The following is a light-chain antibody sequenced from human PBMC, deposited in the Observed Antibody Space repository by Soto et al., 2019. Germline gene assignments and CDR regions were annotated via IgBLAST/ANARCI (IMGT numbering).Light chain of an antibody. Sequence: QSVLTQTPSASGTPGQRVTISCSGSGSNIGSNTVNWYQQFAGTAPKLLIYSNNQRPSGVPDRFSGSKSGTSASLAISGLQSEDEDDYYCAEWDDSLNGVLFGGGTKLTVL. J-gene: IGLJ2*01. CDR2: SNN. CDR1: GSNIGSNT. CDR3: AEWDDSLNGVL. V-gene: IGLV1-44*01.